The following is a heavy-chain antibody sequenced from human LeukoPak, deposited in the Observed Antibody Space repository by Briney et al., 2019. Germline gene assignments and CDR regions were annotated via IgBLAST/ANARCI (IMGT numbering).Heavy chain of an antibody. V-gene: IGHV6-1*01. CDR2: TYYRSKWYN. D-gene: IGHD6-6*01. Sequence: SQTLSLTCAISGDGVSSNSAAWNWIRQSPSRGLEWLGGTYYRSKWYNDYAVSVKSRITINPDTSKNQFSLQLNSVTPEDTAVYYCARVAAARQPGYYFDYWGQGTLVTVSS. CDR1: GDGVSSNSAA. CDR3: ARVAAARQPGYYFDY. J-gene: IGHJ4*02.